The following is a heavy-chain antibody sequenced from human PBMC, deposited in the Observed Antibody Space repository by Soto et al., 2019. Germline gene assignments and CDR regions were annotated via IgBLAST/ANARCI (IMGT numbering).Heavy chain of an antibody. D-gene: IGHD2-21*02. Sequence: QVRLQESGPGLVKPSETLSLTCTVSGGSISSYYWSWIRQPPGKGLEWIGYMYNTGSTIYNPSLKSRVTISVDTSKNQFSLKLNSVTAADTAVYYCARDLWGYCGADCYTRDVWGQGTTVTVSS. V-gene: IGHV4-59*01. CDR1: GGSISSYY. J-gene: IGHJ6*02. CDR3: ARDLWGYCGADCYTRDV. CDR2: MYNTGST.